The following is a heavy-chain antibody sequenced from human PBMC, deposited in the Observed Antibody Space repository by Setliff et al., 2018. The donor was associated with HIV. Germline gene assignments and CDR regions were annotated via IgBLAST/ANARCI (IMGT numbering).Heavy chain of an antibody. CDR3: ARLHPGGYDPYYYNYYMDV. CDR1: GGSVSSSSYF. D-gene: IGHD5-12*01. V-gene: IGHV4-39*01. Sequence: SETLSLTCTVSGGSVSSSSYFWGWIRQPPGKGLAWIGSIFYSGSSHYNPSLKSRAIISVDTSKNQFSLRLSSVTAADTAVYYCARLHPGGYDPYYYNYYMDVWGRGTTVTVSS. CDR2: IFYSGSS. J-gene: IGHJ6*03.